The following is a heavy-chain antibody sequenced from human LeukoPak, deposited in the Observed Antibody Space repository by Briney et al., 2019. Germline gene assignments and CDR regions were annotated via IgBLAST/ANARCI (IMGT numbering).Heavy chain of an antibody. CDR2: INHSGST. Sequence: PSETLSLTCAVYGGSFSGYYWSWIRQPPGKGLEWIGEINHSGSTNYNPSLKSRVTISVDTSKNQFSLKLSSVTAADTAVYYCASDHMEAGFDYWGQGTLVTVSS. CDR1: GGSFSGYY. CDR3: ASDHMEAGFDY. D-gene: IGHD2-21*01. V-gene: IGHV4-34*01. J-gene: IGHJ4*02.